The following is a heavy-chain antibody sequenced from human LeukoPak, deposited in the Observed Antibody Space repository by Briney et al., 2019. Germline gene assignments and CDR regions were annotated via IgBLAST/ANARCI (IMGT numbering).Heavy chain of an antibody. Sequence: GGSLRLSCAASGFTFSTYGMNWVRQPPGKGLEWVLSISNTSSDIYYADSVKGRFTISRDNAKNSLHLQMNSLRAEDTAVYYCASTGVSNYYDSSGYLNWGQGTLVTVSS. J-gene: IGHJ4*02. CDR2: ISNTSSDI. D-gene: IGHD3-22*01. V-gene: IGHV3-21*01. CDR1: GFTFSTYG. CDR3: ASTGVSNYYDSSGYLN.